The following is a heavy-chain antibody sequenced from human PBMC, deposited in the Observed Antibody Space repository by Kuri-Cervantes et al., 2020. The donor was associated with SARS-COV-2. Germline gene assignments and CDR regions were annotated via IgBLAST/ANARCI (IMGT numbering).Heavy chain of an antibody. J-gene: IGHJ6*02. D-gene: IGHD3-10*01. CDR1: GFTLSDYS. CDR3: ARERYYSGHYGMDV. V-gene: IGHV3-48*01. Sequence: LSLTCAASGFTLSDYSMNWVRQAPGKGLERVSYIGSSSSIIYYADSMKGRFTISRDNAKNSLSLQMNSLRAEDTAVYYCARERYYSGHYGMDVWGQGTTVTVSS. CDR2: IGSSSSII.